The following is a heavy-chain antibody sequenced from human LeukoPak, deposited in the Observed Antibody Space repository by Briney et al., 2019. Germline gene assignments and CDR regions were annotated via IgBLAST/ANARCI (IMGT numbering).Heavy chain of an antibody. CDR1: GFTFNTYG. CDR2: IGPGPSHT. V-gene: IGHV3-21*01. CDR3: ARDYVTMAPDY. D-gene: IGHD3-10*02. J-gene: IGHJ4*02. Sequence: PGGSLRLSCAAYGFTFNTYGMNWVRQAPGKGLEWLSYIGPGPSHTYYPDSVRGRFVISRDDAKSSLYLQMSSLRAEDTAVYYCARDYVTMAPDYGGLGTLVTVSS.